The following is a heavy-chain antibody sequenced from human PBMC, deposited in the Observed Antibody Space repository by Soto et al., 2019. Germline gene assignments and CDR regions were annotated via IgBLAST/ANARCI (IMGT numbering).Heavy chain of an antibody. V-gene: IGHV4-59*01. D-gene: IGHD2-15*01. CDR2: IYYSGST. Sequence: PSETLSLTCTVSGGSISSYYWSWIRQPPGKGLEWIGYIYYSGSTNYNPSLKSRVTISVDTSKNQFSLKLSSVTAADTAVYYWAGDIRVVAATPHAFDIWGQGTMVTVSS. CDR1: GGSISSYY. CDR3: AGDIRVVAATPHAFDI. J-gene: IGHJ3*02.